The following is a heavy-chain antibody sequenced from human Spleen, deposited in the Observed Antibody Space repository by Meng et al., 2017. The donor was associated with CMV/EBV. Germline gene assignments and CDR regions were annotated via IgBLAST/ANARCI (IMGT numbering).Heavy chain of an antibody. J-gene: IGHJ6*02. CDR3: AKDLIRDTAMDTKRGGMDV. CDR2: ISWNSDMI. Sequence: SLKISCAASGFTFEDYAIHWVRQAPGKGLEWVSGISWNSDMIGYADSVKGRFTISRDNSKNTLYLQMNSLRTEDTALYYCAKDLIRDTAMDTKRGGMDVWGQGTTVTVSS. D-gene: IGHD5-18*01. V-gene: IGHV3-9*01. CDR1: GFTFEDYA.